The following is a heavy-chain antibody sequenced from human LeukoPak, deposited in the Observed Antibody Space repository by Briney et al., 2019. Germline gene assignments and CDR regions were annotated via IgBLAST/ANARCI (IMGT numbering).Heavy chain of an antibody. V-gene: IGHV3-49*03. CDR3: TRDLSELGELLPSNWFDP. CDR1: GFTFGDYA. D-gene: IGHD3-10*01. CDR2: IRSKAYGGTT. Sequence: GGSLRLSCTASGFTFGDYAMSWFRQAPGKGLEWVGFIRSKAYGGTTEYAASVKGRFTISRDDSKSIAYLQMNSLKTEDTAVYYCTRDLSELGELLPSNWFDPWGQGTLVTVSS. J-gene: IGHJ5*02.